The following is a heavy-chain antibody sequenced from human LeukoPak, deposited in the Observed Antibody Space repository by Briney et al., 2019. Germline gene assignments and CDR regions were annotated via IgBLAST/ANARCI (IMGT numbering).Heavy chain of an antibody. CDR3: ARPQDYYDSSGYYDAFDI. D-gene: IGHD3-22*01. Sequence: ASVKVSCKASGYTFTGYYMHWVRQAPGQGLEWMGRINPNSGGTNYAQKFQGRVTITRDTSASTAYMELSSLRSEDTAVYYCARPQDYYDSSGYYDAFDIWGQGTMVTVSS. V-gene: IGHV1-2*06. CDR1: GYTFTGYY. J-gene: IGHJ3*02. CDR2: INPNSGGT.